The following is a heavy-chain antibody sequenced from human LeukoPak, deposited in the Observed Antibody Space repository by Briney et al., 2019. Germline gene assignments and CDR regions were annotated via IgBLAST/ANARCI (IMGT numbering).Heavy chain of an antibody. CDR1: GYTFTSYG. V-gene: IGHV1-18*01. D-gene: IGHD3-22*01. CDR3: AREFRYFDSSGPFDY. CDR2: ISAYNGNT. J-gene: IGHJ4*02. Sequence: ASVKVSCKASGYTFTSYGISWVRQAPGQGLEWMGWISAYNGNTNYAQKLQGRVTMTTDTSTSTAYMGLRSLRSDDTAVYYCAREFRYFDSSGPFDYWGQGTLVTVSS.